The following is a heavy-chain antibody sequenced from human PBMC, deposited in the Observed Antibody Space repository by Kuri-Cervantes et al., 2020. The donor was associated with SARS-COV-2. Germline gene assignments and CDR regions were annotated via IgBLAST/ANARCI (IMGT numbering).Heavy chain of an antibody. V-gene: IGHV4-4*07. J-gene: IGHJ5*02. CDR3: ARSPYFYCSSTSCPNWFDP. Sequence: GSLRLSCTVSGGSISSYYWSWIRQPAGKGLEWIGRIYTSGSTNYNPSLKSRVTMSVDTSKNQFSLKLSSVTAADTAVYYCARSPYFYCSSTSCPNWFDPWGQGTLVTVSS. CDR2: IYTSGST. D-gene: IGHD2-2*01. CDR1: GGSISSYY.